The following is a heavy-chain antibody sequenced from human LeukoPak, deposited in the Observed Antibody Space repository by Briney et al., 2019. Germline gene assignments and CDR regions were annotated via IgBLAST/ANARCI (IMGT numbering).Heavy chain of an antibody. CDR1: GFIFSSYW. D-gene: IGHD3-16*02. CDR3: ARDMDGGTWGSYRHDDY. Sequence: GGSLRLSCAASGFIFSSYWMSWVRQAPGKGLEWVANIKQDGSEKYYVDSVKGRFTISRDNAKNSLYLQMNSLRAEDTAVYYCARDMDGGTWGSYRHDDYWGQGTLVTASS. J-gene: IGHJ4*02. V-gene: IGHV3-7*01. CDR2: IKQDGSEK.